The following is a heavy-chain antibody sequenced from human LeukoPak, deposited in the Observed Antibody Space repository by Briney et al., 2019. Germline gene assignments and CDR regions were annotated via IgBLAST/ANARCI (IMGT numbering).Heavy chain of an antibody. V-gene: IGHV4-59*01. CDR2: IYYSGST. D-gene: IGHD1-26*01. Sequence: SETLSLTCTVSGGSISSYYWSWIRQPPGKGLERIGYIYYSGSTNYNPSLKSRVTISVDTSKNQFSLKLSSVTAADTAVYYCARSSTRELPSPDYWGQGSLVTVSS. CDR1: GGSISSYY. J-gene: IGHJ4*02. CDR3: ARSSTRELPSPDY.